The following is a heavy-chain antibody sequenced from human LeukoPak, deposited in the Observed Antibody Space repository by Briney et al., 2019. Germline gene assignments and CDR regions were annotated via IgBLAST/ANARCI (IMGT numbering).Heavy chain of an antibody. Sequence: PGGSLRLSCAASGFTFSSYAMSWVRQAQGKGLEWVSFIRASGANTFYADSVKGRFTTSRDNSTNTLYLQMNSLRAEDTAVYYCAKGTIGAADTNFDYWGQGALVTVSS. J-gene: IGHJ4*02. D-gene: IGHD6-13*01. CDR1: GFTFSSYA. V-gene: IGHV3-23*01. CDR2: IRASGANT. CDR3: AKGTIGAADTNFDY.